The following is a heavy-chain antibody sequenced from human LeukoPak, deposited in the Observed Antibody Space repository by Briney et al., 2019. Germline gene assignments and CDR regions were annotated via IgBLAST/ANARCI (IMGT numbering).Heavy chain of an antibody. CDR2: ISSSGSTI. V-gene: IGHV3-11*04. J-gene: IGHJ5*02. CDR3: ARVVIVARTYCGGDCFPGGWFDP. D-gene: IGHD2-21*02. Sequence: PGGSLRLSCAASGFTFSDYYMSWIRQAPGKGLEWVSYISSSGSTIYYADSVKGRFTISRDNAKNSLYLQMNSLRAEDTAVYYCARVVIVARTYCGGDCFPGGWFDPWGQGTLVTVSS. CDR1: GFTFSDYY.